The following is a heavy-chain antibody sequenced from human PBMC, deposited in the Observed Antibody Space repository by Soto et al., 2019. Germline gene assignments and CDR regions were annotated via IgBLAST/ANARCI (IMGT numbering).Heavy chain of an antibody. CDR1: GGSIKNYY. CDR3: ARDREVLLRGWGFDP. Sequence: QVQLQESGPGLVRPSETLSLTCSVSGGSIKNYYWNWIRQAPGKGLEWIGYIYYSGSTNYHPSLRGRVTIAVDTAKNQFSLKLTSVTAADTAVYYCARDREVLLRGWGFDPWGQGALVTVSS. J-gene: IGHJ5*02. CDR2: IYYSGST. V-gene: IGHV4-59*01. D-gene: IGHD7-27*01.